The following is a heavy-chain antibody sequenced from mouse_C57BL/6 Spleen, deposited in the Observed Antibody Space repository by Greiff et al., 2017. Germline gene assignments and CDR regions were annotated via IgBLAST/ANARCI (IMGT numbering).Heavy chain of an antibody. Sequence: VQLQQSDAELVKPGASVKISCKVSGYTFTDHTIHWMKQRPEQGLEWIGYIYPRDGITKYNEKFKGQATLTADKSSRPAYMQLNSLTSEDSPIYFCARSGRSYYFYYRGQGTTPTGSS. CDR3: ARSGRSYYFYY. CDR1: GYTFTDHT. CDR2: IYPRDGIT. J-gene: IGHJ2*01. V-gene: IGHV1-78*01.